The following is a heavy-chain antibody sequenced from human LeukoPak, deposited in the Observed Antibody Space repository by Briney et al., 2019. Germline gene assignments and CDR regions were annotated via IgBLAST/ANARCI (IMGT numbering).Heavy chain of an antibody. CDR3: ARSPPAY. CDR1: GFTFSSFE. Sequence: GGSLRLSCAASGFTFSSFEMDWVRQAPGKGLEWVSYISSSGKTIYYSDSVKGRFTISRDNAKNSLYLQMSSLRAEDTAVYYCARSPPAYWGQGTLVTVSS. V-gene: IGHV3-48*03. J-gene: IGHJ4*02. CDR2: ISSSGKTI.